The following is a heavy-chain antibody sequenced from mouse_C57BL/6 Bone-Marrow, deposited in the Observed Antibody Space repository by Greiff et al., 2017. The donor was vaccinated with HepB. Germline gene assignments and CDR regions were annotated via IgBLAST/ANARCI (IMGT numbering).Heavy chain of an antibody. J-gene: IGHJ4*01. V-gene: IGHV1-5*01. CDR3: TNYGSSLYYAMDY. CDR1: GYTFTSYW. D-gene: IGHD1-1*01. CDR2: IYPGNSDT. Sequence: EVQLQQSGTVLARPGASVKMSCKTSGYTFTSYWMHWVKQRPGQGLEWIGAIYPGNSDTSYNQKFKGKAKLTAVTSASTAYMELSSLTNEDSAVYYCTNYGSSLYYAMDYWGQGTSVTVSS.